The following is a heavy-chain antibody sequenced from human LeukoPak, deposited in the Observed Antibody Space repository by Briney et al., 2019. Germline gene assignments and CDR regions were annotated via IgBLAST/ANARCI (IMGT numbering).Heavy chain of an antibody. Sequence: GYLRLSCAASAFTFRSYAMIWVRQAPGKGLEWVSTVSGSGGSTYYSDSAEGRFTISRDNSNNTLYLQMNSLRAEDTAVYYCAKGAASRGYTYVANWGQGTLVTVSS. V-gene: IGHV3-23*01. CDR2: VSGSGGST. CDR3: AKGAASRGYTYVAN. D-gene: IGHD5-18*01. J-gene: IGHJ4*02. CDR1: AFTFRSYA.